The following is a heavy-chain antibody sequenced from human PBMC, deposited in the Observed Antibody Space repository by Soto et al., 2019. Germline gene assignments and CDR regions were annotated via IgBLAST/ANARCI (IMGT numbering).Heavy chain of an antibody. J-gene: IGHJ5*02. CDR1: GGSISSGGYY. CDR2: IYYSGRT. V-gene: IGHV4-31*01. CDR3: ARSIDP. Sequence: QVQLQESGPGLVKPSQTLSLTCTVSGGSISSGGYYWGGIRQHPGKGLAWIGYIYYSGRTYYNPSLQRQVTISVDTSKNPFSLKLSSVTAAATAVYYCARSIDPWGQGTLVTVSS.